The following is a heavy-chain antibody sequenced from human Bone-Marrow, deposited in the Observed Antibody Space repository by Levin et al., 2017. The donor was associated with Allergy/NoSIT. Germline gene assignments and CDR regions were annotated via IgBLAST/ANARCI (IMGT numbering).Heavy chain of an antibody. CDR1: GDSISSGEHY. CDR2: VSFSGTS. V-gene: IGHV4-31*11. D-gene: IGHD6-13*01. Sequence: TASETLSLTCVVSGDSISSGEHYWSWIRQRPGKGLEWIGFVSFSGTSNHNPSLNSQVSISVDTSKNQFSLRLYSVTAADTAVYYCAKDSETSTWSWFDYWGQGIQVTVSS. J-gene: IGHJ4*02. CDR3: AKDSETSTWSWFDY.